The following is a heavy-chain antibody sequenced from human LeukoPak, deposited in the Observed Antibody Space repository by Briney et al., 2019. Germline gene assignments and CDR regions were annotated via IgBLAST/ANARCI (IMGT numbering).Heavy chain of an antibody. D-gene: IGHD3-22*01. CDR2: MFYSGST. J-gene: IGHJ4*02. V-gene: IGHV4-39*01. CDR1: GDSITGSSYC. Sequence: PSETLSLTCTVSGDSITGSSYCWGWIRQPPGKGLEWIVSMFYSGSTYSNPSLKSRVTILVDTSKNQFSLKLSSVTAADTAVYYCARHYYDSTGYYYFDYWGEGTLVTVSS. CDR3: ARHYYDSTGYYYFDY.